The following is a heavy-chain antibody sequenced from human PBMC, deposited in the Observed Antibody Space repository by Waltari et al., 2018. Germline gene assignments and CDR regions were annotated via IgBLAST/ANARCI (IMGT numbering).Heavy chain of an antibody. D-gene: IGHD6-19*01. V-gene: IGHV1-69-2*01. J-gene: IGHJ3*02. CDR3: ATPREAGAPDAFDI. CDR1: GYTFTDYY. CDR2: VDQEDGKT. Sequence: EVQLVQSGAEVKKPGATVKISCKVSGYTFTDYYMHWVQQAPGKGLEWMGIVDQEDGKTRYAEKFQGRVTITAETSTDTAYMELSSLRSEDTAVYYCATPREAGAPDAFDIWGQGTMVTVSS.